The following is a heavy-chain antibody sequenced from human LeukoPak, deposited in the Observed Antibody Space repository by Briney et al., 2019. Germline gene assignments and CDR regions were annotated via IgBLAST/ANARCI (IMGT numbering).Heavy chain of an antibody. J-gene: IGHJ5*02. CDR2: IYYSGST. CDR1: GGSISSSSYY. V-gene: IGHV4-39*01. D-gene: IGHD3-22*01. Sequence: PSETLSLTCTVSGGSISSSSYYWGWIRQPPGKGLEWIGSIYYSGSTYYSPSLKSRVTISVDTSKNQFSLKLSSVTAADTAVYYCARATVTMIVVVTWGQGTLVTVSS. CDR3: ARATVTMIVVVT.